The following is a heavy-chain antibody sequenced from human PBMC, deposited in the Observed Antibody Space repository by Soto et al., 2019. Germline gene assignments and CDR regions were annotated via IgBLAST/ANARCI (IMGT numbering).Heavy chain of an antibody. J-gene: IGHJ4*02. CDR1: GYTFTNYG. V-gene: IGHV1-18*01. Sequence: QVHLVQSGAEVKQPGASVKVSCKASGYTFTNYGISWVRQAPGQGLERMGWISAYNGNTNYVQKLQGRVSMTTDTSTSTTYVELRTLRSDDTAVYYCGRAGGDFPRAVDYWGQGTLVTVSS. CDR2: ISAYNGNT. D-gene: IGHD4-17*01. CDR3: GRAGGDFPRAVDY.